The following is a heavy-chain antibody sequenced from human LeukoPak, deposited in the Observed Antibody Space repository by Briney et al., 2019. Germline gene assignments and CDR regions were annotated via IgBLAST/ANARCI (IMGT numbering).Heavy chain of an antibody. V-gene: IGHV3-66*01. Sequence: WGSLRLSCAASGFTVRNNYMSWVGQAPGKGLEWVSLIYSGGNTYYADSVKGRFTISRDNSNNTVYLQMNSLRAEDTAVYYCARAPSNAHFDYWGQGTLVTVSS. D-gene: IGHD3-3*02. CDR2: IYSGGNT. CDR1: GFTVRNNY. J-gene: IGHJ4*02. CDR3: ARAPSNAHFDY.